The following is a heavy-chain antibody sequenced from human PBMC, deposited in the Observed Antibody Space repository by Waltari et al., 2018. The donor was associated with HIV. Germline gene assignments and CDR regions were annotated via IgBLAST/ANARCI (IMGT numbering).Heavy chain of an antibody. CDR1: GGSFSGYS. V-gene: IGHV4-34*01. J-gene: IGHJ5*02. D-gene: IGHD3-10*01. Sequence: QVQLQQWGAGLLKPSETLSLTCAVYGGSFSGYSWSWIRQPPGKGLEWIGEINHSGSTNYNPSLKSRVTISVDTSKNQFSLKLSSVTAADTAVYYCARVGDYGSGNGWFDPWGQGTLVTVSS. CDR2: INHSGST. CDR3: ARVGDYGSGNGWFDP.